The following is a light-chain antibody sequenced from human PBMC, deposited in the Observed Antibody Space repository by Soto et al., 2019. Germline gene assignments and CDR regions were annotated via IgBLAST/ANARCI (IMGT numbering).Light chain of an antibody. Sequence: DIQMTQSPSSLSASVGDTVTISCRSNPTFSGHLNWYQQKPGKAPKLLIYGASFLQSGVPSRFSGSGSGTDFTLTISSLQPDDSSTYYCQQSYRIPPTFGQGTKVEI. CDR2: GAS. V-gene: IGKV1-39*01. J-gene: IGKJ2*01. CDR3: QQSYRIPPT. CDR1: PTFSGH.